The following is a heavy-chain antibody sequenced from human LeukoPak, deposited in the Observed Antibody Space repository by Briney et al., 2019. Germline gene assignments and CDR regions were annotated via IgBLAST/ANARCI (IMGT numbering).Heavy chain of an antibody. CDR3: ARDTDFGDV. J-gene: IGHJ6*04. CDR1: GFTFSSYA. Sequence: GGPLRLSCAASGFTFSSYAMSWVRQAPGKGLVWVSRINPDGSSSTYGDSVEGRFTISRDNAKNTLYLQMNSLRAEDTAAYYCARDTDFGDVWGKGTTVTVSS. D-gene: IGHD3-3*01. V-gene: IGHV3-74*01. CDR2: INPDGSSS.